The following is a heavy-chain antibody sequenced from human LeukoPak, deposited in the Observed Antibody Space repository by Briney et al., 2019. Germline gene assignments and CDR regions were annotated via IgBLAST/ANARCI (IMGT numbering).Heavy chain of an antibody. J-gene: IGHJ1*01. CDR3: ALLDTGLVPIAEYFQH. Sequence: SVKVSCKASGGTFSSYAINWVRQAPGQGLEWMGGIIPFFGTAKYAQKFQGRVTITADESTSTAYMELSSLRSEDTAVYYCALLDTGLVPIAEYFQHWGQGTLVTVSS. V-gene: IGHV1-69*13. CDR2: IIPFFGTA. CDR1: GGTFSSYA. D-gene: IGHD5-18*01.